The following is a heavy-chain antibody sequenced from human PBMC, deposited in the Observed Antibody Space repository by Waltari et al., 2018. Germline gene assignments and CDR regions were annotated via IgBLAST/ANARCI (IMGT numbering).Heavy chain of an antibody. CDR3: ARGFRRDGYNPLDY. J-gene: IGHJ4*02. V-gene: IGHV4-59*11. D-gene: IGHD5-12*01. CDR2: IYYSGST. CDR1: GASIRSHY. Sequence: QVQLQESGPGLVKPSETLSLTCTVSGASIRSHYWRWIRKPPGKGLEWIGYIYYSGSTNYNPSRKSRVTISVDTSKNQFSLKLSSVTAADTAVYYCARGFRRDGYNPLDYWGQGTLVTVSS.